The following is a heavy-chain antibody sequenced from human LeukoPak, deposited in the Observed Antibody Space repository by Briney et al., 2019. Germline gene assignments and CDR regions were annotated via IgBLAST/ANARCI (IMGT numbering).Heavy chain of an antibody. Sequence: GGSLRLSCAVSGFTFSSYAMSWVRQAPGKGLEWVSAISDSGGRTYYADSVKGRFTISRDNSKNTLYLQMNSLRAEDTAVYYCAKDRGASDVDYFDYWGQGTLVTVSS. J-gene: IGHJ4*02. D-gene: IGHD2-2*01. CDR1: GFTFSSYA. CDR2: ISDSGGRT. CDR3: AKDRGASDVDYFDY. V-gene: IGHV3-23*01.